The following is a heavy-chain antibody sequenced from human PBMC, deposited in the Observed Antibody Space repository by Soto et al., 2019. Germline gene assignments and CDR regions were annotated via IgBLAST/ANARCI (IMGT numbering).Heavy chain of an antibody. J-gene: IGHJ4*02. V-gene: IGHV1-69*06. D-gene: IGHD3-22*01. CDR2: IIPIFGTA. CDR1: GGTFSSYA. Sequence: ASVKVSCKASGGTFSSYAISWVRQAPGQGLEWMGGIIPIFGTANYAQKFQGRVTITADKSTSTAYMELSSLRSEDTAVYYCARGRYYYDSSSIGDYWGQGTLVTVSS. CDR3: ARGRYYYDSSSIGDY.